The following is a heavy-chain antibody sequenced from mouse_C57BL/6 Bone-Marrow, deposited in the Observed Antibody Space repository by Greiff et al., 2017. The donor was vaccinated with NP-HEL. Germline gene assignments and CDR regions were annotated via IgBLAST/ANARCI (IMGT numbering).Heavy chain of an antibody. CDR1: GYAFSSSC. Sequence: QVQLKESGPELVKPGASVKISCKASGYAFSSSCMNWVKQSPGQCLSWLGLIYPGDGDTNYNGKFKGKATLTADKSSSTAYMQLSSLTSEDSAVYFCARDYGSSYPFAYWGQGTLVTVSA. J-gene: IGHJ3*01. CDR2: IYPGDGDT. D-gene: IGHD1-1*01. CDR3: ARDYGSSYPFAY. V-gene: IGHV1-82*01.